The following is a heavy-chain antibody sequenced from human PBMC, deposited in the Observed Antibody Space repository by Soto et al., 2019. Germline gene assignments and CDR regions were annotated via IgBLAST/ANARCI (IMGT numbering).Heavy chain of an antibody. CDR2: IKSKTDGGTT. CDR3: TTDPNYYGSGSWVYYYGMDV. CDR1: GFTFSNAW. V-gene: IGHV3-15*07. D-gene: IGHD3-10*01. Sequence: GGSLRLSCAASGFTFSNAWMNWVRQAPGKGLEWVGRIKSKTDGGTTDYAAPVKGRFTISRDDSKNTLYLQMNSLKTEDTAVYYCTTDPNYYGSGSWVYYYGMDVWGQGTTVTVSS. J-gene: IGHJ6*02.